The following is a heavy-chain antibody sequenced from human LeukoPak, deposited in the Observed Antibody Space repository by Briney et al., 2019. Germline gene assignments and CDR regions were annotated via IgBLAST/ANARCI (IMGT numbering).Heavy chain of an antibody. CDR3: ANPLYGSGSYYTHGAFDI. CDR2: ISGGGGST. D-gene: IGHD3-10*01. CDR1: GFTFTTYA. J-gene: IGHJ3*02. Sequence: GGSLRLSCAASGFTFTTYAMSWVRQAPGKGLEWVSVISGGGGSTYYADSVKGRFTISSDSSKNTLYLQMNSLRAEDTAVYYCANPLYGSGSYYTHGAFDIWGQGTMVTVSS. V-gene: IGHV3-23*01.